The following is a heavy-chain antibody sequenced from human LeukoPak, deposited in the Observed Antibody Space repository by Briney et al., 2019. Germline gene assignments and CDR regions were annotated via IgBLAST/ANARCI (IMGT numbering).Heavy chain of an antibody. J-gene: IGHJ3*01. V-gene: IGHV5-51*01. CDR3: ATIYCSGGSCYSGDAFDF. CDR2: IYPGDSDT. Sequence: GESLKISCKGSGYSFTNFWIGWVRQMPGKGLEWMGIIYPGDSDTRYSPSFQGQVTISADKSISTAYLKWSSLKASDTAMYYCATIYCSGGSCYSGDAFDFWGRGTMVTVSS. CDR1: GYSFTNFW. D-gene: IGHD2-15*01.